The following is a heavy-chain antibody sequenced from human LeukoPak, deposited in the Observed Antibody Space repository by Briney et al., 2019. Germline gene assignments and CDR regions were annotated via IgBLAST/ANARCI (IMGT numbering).Heavy chain of an antibody. CDR1: GFTFSSYA. CDR2: ISYDGSNK. D-gene: IGHD3-22*01. V-gene: IGHV3-30-3*01. J-gene: IGHJ3*02. CDR3: AREAVHYYDSSGYLTPWGAFDI. Sequence: PGGSLRLSCAASGFTFSSYAMHWVRQAPGKGLEWVAVISYDGSNKYYADSVKGRFTISRDNSKNTLYLQMNSLRAEDTAVYYCAREAVHYYDSSGYLTPWGAFDIWGQGTMVTVSS.